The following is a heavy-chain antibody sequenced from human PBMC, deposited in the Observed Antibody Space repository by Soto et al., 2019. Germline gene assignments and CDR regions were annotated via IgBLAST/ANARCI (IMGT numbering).Heavy chain of an antibody. J-gene: IGHJ4*02. CDR3: ARYTSSWYLAS. CDR1: GDSVSSNSAA. Sequence: PSQTLSLTCAISGDSVSSNSAAWNWIRQSPSGGLEWLGRTYYRSKWYADYAISVRSRITINPGTSKNQFSLQLSSMSPEDTAVYYCARYTSSWYLASWGQGTLVTVSS. CDR2: TYYRSKWYA. D-gene: IGHD6-13*01. V-gene: IGHV6-1*01.